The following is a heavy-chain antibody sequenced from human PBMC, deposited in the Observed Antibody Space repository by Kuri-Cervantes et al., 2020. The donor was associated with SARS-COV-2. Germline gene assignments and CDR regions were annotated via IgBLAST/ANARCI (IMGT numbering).Heavy chain of an antibody. CDR1: GFLFSASA. D-gene: IGHD7-27*01. Sequence: GESLKISCEVSGFLFSASAIHWVRQASGKGLEWVSYISSSGTTIHYADSMKGRFTISRDNAKNSVYLQMNSLRAEDTAVYYCARDLRLGKSLDHWGQGTLVTVSS. CDR3: ARDLRLGKSLDH. J-gene: IGHJ5*02. CDR2: ISSSGTTI. V-gene: IGHV3-48*03.